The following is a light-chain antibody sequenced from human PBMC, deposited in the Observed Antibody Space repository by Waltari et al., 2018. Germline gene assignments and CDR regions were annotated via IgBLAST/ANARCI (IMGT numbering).Light chain of an antibody. CDR2: GAS. CDR3: QQYNTWPPST. Sequence: EIVMTQSPAALSVSPGERATLSCRASQSISNNLAWYQHKPGQPPRLLSSGASTRATGVPARFSGSGSGTEFSLTISSLQSEDSAIYFCQQYNTWPPSTFGQGTKLEIK. V-gene: IGKV3-15*01. CDR1: QSISNN. J-gene: IGKJ2*02.